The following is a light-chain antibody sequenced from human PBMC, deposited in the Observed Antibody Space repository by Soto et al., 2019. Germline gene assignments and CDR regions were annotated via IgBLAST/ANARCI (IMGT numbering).Light chain of an antibody. V-gene: IGKV3-20*01. CDR3: QQYRSRPST. CDR2: GAS. J-gene: IGKJ5*01. Sequence: EIVLTQSPGTLSLSPGERATLSCRASQSVSDSYLAWYQQRPGQPPRLLIYGASTGATGIPDRFSGSGSGTEFSLTISSLQADDYAVYYCQQYRSRPSTFGQGTRVEIK. CDR1: QSVSDSY.